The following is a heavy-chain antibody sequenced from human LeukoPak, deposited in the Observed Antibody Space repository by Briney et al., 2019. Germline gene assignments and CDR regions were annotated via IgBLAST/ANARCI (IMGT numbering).Heavy chain of an antibody. CDR3: ARGWAGRPSGSYYR. D-gene: IGHD1-26*01. CDR1: GYTFTSYD. J-gene: IGHJ5*02. V-gene: IGHV1-8*01. CDR2: MNPNSGNT. Sequence: ASVKVSCKASGYTFTSYDINWVRQATGQGLEWMGWMNPNSGNTGCAQKFQGRVTMTRNTSISTAYMELSSLRSEDTAVYYCARGWAGRPSGSYYRWGQGTLVTVSS.